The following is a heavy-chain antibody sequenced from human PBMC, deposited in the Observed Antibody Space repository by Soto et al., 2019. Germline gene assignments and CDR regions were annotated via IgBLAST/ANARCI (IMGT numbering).Heavy chain of an antibody. D-gene: IGHD3-10*01. CDR2: TIPIFDTP. CDR3: ARDREDGSGTKYKWFDS. V-gene: IGHV1-69*13. Sequence: GASVKVSCKASGGTFGNLGISWLRQAPGQGLEWMGGTIPIFDTPHYAEKFRDRLTITADATSTAYMELTSLSSEDTATYYCARDREDGSGTKYKWFDSWGQGTLVTVPQ. CDR1: GGTFGNLG. J-gene: IGHJ5*01.